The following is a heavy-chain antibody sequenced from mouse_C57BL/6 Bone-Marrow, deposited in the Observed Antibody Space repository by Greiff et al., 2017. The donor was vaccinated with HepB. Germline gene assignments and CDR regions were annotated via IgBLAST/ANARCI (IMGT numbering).Heavy chain of an antibody. Sequence: VQLQESGAELVKPGASVKMSCKASGYTFTTYPIEWMKQNHGKSLEWIGNFHPYNDDTKYNEKFKGKATLTVEKSSSTVYLELSRLTSDDAAVYYCARRVYYGYDWYFDVWGTGTTVTVSS. CDR3: ARRVYYGYDWYFDV. J-gene: IGHJ1*03. D-gene: IGHD2-2*01. V-gene: IGHV1-47*01. CDR2: FHPYNDDT. CDR1: GYTFTTYP.